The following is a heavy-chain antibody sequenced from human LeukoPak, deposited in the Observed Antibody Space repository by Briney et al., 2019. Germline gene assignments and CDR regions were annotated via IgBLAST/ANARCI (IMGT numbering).Heavy chain of an antibody. V-gene: IGHV3-30*18. D-gene: IGHD6-19*01. CDR3: AKDRGGWYEFFDY. Sequence: GGSLRLSCAASGFTFSSYGMHWVRQAPGKGLEWVAVISYDGNIKDYIDPVKGRFTISRDNSKNTLYLQMNSLRAEDTAVYHCAKDRGGWYEFFDYWGQGTVVTVSS. CDR2: ISYDGNIK. J-gene: IGHJ4*02. CDR1: GFTFSSYG.